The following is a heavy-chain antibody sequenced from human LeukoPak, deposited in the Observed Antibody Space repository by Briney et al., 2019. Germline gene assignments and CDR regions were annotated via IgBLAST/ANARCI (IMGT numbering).Heavy chain of an antibody. Sequence: ASVKVSCKASGYTFTSYGISWVRQAPGQGLEWMGWISAYNGNTNYAQKLQGRVTMTTDTSTSTAYMELRSLRSEDTAVYYCATERGGGTWFDPWGRGTLVTVSS. CDR2: ISAYNGNT. D-gene: IGHD2-15*01. CDR3: ATERGGGTWFDP. CDR1: GYTFTSYG. V-gene: IGHV1-18*01. J-gene: IGHJ5*02.